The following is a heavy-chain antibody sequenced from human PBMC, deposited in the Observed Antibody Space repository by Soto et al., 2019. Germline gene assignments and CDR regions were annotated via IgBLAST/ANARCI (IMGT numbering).Heavy chain of an antibody. CDR2: IYPGDSDT. D-gene: IGHD2-2*01. V-gene: IGHV5-51*01. Sequence: GESLKISCKGSGYSFTSYWIGWVRQMPGKGLEWMGIIYPGDSDTRYSPSFQGQVTISADKSISTAYLQWSSLKASDTAMYYCAVSISPAFQAPASDAFDIWGQGTMVTLS. CDR1: GYSFTSYW. CDR3: AVSISPAFQAPASDAFDI. J-gene: IGHJ3*02.